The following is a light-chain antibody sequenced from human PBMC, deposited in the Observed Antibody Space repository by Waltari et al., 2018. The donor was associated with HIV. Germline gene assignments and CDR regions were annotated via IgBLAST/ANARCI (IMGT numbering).Light chain of an antibody. CDR1: RSNIGKNF. J-gene: IGLJ3*02. CDR2: SNV. CDR3: ATWDDSLSGWV. Sequence: QSVLTQPPSASGTPGQRVTISCSGSRSNIGKNFIYWYQQFPGTAPKLLIYSNVPRPSGVPDRFSGSNSGTSASLAISGLRSEDEADYYCATWDDSLSGWVFGGGTKLTVL. V-gene: IGLV1-47*02.